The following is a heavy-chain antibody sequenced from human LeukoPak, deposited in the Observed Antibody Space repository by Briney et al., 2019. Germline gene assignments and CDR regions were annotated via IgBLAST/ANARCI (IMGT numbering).Heavy chain of an antibody. CDR2: IRYDGSNK. D-gene: IGHD6-19*01. Sequence: GGSLRLSCAASGFTFSSYGMHWVRQAPGKGLEWVAFIRYDGSNKYYADSVKGRFTISRDNSKNTLYLQMNSLRAEDTAVYYCAIIPKPGIAVAGTNFEFDYWGQGTLVTVSS. V-gene: IGHV3-30*02. CDR1: GFTFSSYG. CDR3: AIIPKPGIAVAGTNFEFDY. J-gene: IGHJ4*02.